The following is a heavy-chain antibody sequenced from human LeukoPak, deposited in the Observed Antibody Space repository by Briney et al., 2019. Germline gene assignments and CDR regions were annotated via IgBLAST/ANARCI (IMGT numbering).Heavy chain of an antibody. CDR2: ISGSGGST. V-gene: IGHV3-23*01. CDR1: GFTFSSYA. CDR3: AKEGGIAAAGALDY. D-gene: IGHD6-13*01. J-gene: IGHJ4*02. Sequence: GGSLRLSCAASGFTFSSYAMSWVRKAPGKGLGRVSAISGSGGSTYYADSVKGRFTISRDNSKNPLYLQMNSLRAEDTAVYYCAKEGGIAAAGALDYWGQGTLVTVSS.